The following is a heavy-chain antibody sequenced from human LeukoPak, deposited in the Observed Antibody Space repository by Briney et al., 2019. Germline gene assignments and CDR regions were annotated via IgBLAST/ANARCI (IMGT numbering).Heavy chain of an antibody. V-gene: IGHV4-39*01. CDR2: IYYSGST. D-gene: IGHD3-10*01. Sequence: PSETLSLTCTVSGGSISSSSYYWGWIRQPPGKGLEWIGSIYYSGSTYYNPSLKSRVTISVDTSKNQFSLKLSSVTAADTAVYYCATHWERYGSGSYYTEDYYMDVWGKGTTVTISS. J-gene: IGHJ6*03. CDR3: ATHWERYGSGSYYTEDYYMDV. CDR1: GGSISSSSYY.